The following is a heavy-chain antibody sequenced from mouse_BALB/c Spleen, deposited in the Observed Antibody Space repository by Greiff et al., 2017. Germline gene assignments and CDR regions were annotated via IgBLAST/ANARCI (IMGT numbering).Heavy chain of an antibody. CDR1: GYTFSSYW. Sequence: QVQLQQSGAELMKPGASVKISCKATGYTFSSYWIEWVKQRPGHGLEWIGEILPGSGSTNYNEKFKGKATFTADTSSNTAYMQLSSLTSEDSAVYYCARRAFITTAFDYWGQGTTLTVSS. CDR3: ARRAFITTAFDY. J-gene: IGHJ2*01. V-gene: IGHV1-9*01. D-gene: IGHD1-2*01. CDR2: ILPGSGST.